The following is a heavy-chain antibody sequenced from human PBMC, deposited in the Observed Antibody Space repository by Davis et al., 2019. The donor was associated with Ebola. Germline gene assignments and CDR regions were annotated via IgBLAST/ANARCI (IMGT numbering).Heavy chain of an antibody. Sequence: GESLKISCAASGFTFSSYGMHWVRQAPGKGLEWVAVIWYDGSNKYYADSVKGRFTISRGNSKNTLYLQMNSLRAEDTAVYYCARAGDYGDYGYGMDVWGQGTTVTVSS. J-gene: IGHJ6*02. CDR2: IWYDGSNK. D-gene: IGHD4-17*01. CDR1: GFTFSSYG. CDR3: ARAGDYGDYGYGMDV. V-gene: IGHV3-33*01.